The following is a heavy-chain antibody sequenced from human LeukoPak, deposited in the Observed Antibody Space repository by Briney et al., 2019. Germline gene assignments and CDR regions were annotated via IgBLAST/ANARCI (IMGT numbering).Heavy chain of an antibody. Sequence: SETLSLTCTVSGGSISSYYWSWIRQPAGKGLEWIGRIHTSGSTNYNPSLKSRVTMSVDTSKNQFSLKLSSVTAADTAVYYCARDKDDFWSGYYRYNWFDPWGQGTLVTVSS. J-gene: IGHJ5*02. CDR3: ARDKDDFWSGYYRYNWFDP. CDR1: GGSISSYY. CDR2: IHTSGST. D-gene: IGHD3-3*01. V-gene: IGHV4-4*07.